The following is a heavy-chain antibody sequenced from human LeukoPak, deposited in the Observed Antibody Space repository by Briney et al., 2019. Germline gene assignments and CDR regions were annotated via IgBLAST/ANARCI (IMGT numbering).Heavy chain of an antibody. Sequence: GGSPRLSCAASGFTFSSYAMHWVRQAPGKGLEWVAVISYDGSNKYYADSVKGRFTISRDNSKNTLYLQMNSLRAEGTAVYYCARDAYYDFWSGHLYWGQGTLVTVSS. CDR3: ARDAYYDFWSGHLY. CDR2: ISYDGSNK. D-gene: IGHD3-3*01. J-gene: IGHJ4*02. CDR1: GFTFSSYA. V-gene: IGHV3-30-3*01.